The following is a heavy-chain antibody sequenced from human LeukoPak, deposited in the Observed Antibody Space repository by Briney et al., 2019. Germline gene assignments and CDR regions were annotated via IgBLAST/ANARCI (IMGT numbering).Heavy chain of an antibody. CDR2: ISASGGST. CDR3: AKVNNYFYNGMDV. CDR1: GFTFSSYP. Sequence: GGSLRLSCAASGFTFSSYPMSWVRQAPGKGLEWVSAISASGGSTYYADSVGGRFTISRDKSKNTLYLQMNSLRAEDTAICYCAKVNNYFYNGMDVWGQGTTVTVSS. V-gene: IGHV3-23*01. J-gene: IGHJ6*02.